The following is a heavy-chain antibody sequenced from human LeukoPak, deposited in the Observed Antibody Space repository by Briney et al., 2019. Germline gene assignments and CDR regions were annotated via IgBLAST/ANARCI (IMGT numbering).Heavy chain of an antibody. J-gene: IGHJ3*02. V-gene: IGHV3-7*01. D-gene: IGHD6-13*01. Sequence: PGGSLRLSCAASGFTFSSYWMSWVRQAPGKGLEWVANIKQDGSEKYYVDSVKGRFTISRDNAKNSLYLQMNSLRAEDTAVYYCAKDRDSSSWYGAFDIWGQGTMVTVSS. CDR1: GFTFSSYW. CDR3: AKDRDSSSWYGAFDI. CDR2: IKQDGSEK.